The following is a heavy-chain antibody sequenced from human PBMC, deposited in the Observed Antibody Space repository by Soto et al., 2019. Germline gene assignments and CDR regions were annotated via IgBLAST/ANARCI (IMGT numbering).Heavy chain of an antibody. D-gene: IGHD2-21*02. Sequence: GGSLRLSCAASGFTFSSYGMHWVRQAPGKGLEWVAVISYDGSNKYCADSVKGRFTISRDNSKNTLYLQMNSLRAEDTAVYYCAKAMVVVTAISGGGGFDKWGQGTLVTVSS. CDR2: ISYDGSNK. CDR3: AKAMVVVTAISGGGGFDK. V-gene: IGHV3-30*18. J-gene: IGHJ3*02. CDR1: GFTFSSYG.